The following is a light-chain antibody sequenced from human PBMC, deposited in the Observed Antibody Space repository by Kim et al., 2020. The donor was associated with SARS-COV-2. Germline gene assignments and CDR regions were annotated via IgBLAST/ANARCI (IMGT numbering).Light chain of an antibody. CDR3: AAWDDSLSGVV. CDR1: SSNIGSNY. CDR2: RNN. V-gene: IGLV1-47*01. Sequence: GHGVTMSCSGRSSNIGSNYVFWYQQLPGTAPKLLIYRNNQRPSGVPDRFSGSKSGTSASLTISGLRSEDEADYYCAAWDDSLSGVVFGGGTKVTVL. J-gene: IGLJ2*01.